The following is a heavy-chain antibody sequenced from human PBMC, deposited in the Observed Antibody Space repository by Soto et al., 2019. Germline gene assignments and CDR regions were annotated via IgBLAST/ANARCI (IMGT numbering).Heavy chain of an antibody. CDR3: ARGRRDDFWSGYSHYYYYGMDV. CDR1: GYTFTGYY. V-gene: IGHV1-2*04. D-gene: IGHD3-3*01. Sequence: ASVKVSCKASGYTFTGYYMHWVRQAPGQGLEWMGWINPNSGGTNYAQKFQGWVTMTRDTSISTAYMELSRLRSDDTAVYHCARGRRDDFWSGYSHYYYYGMDVWGQGTTVTVSS. CDR2: INPNSGGT. J-gene: IGHJ6*02.